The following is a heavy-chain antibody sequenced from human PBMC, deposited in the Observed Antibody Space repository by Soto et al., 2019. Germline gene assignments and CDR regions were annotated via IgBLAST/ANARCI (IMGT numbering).Heavy chain of an antibody. CDR2: IYYSGST. Sequence: QVQLQESGPGLVKPPETLSLTCTVSGGSISSYYWSWIRQPPGKGLEWIGYIYYSGSTNYNPSLKSRVTISVDTSKNQFSLKLSSVTAADTAVYYCARENREDIVATDYMDVWGKGTTVTVSS. D-gene: IGHD5-12*01. V-gene: IGHV4-59*01. J-gene: IGHJ6*03. CDR1: GGSISSYY. CDR3: ARENREDIVATDYMDV.